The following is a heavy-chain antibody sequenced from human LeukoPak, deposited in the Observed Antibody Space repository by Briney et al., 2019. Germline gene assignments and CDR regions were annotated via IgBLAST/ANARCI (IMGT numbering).Heavy chain of an antibody. CDR2: IRYDGSNK. J-gene: IGHJ5*02. CDR3: ANTPDSYDFWSGYEPNWFDP. CDR1: GFTFSGYG. D-gene: IGHD3-3*01. Sequence: PGGSLRLSCAASGFTFSGYGMHWVRQAPGKGLEWVAFIRYDGSNKYYADSVKGRFTISRDNSKNTLYLQMNSLRAEDTAVYYCANTPDSYDFWSGYEPNWFDPWGQGTLVTVSS. V-gene: IGHV3-30*02.